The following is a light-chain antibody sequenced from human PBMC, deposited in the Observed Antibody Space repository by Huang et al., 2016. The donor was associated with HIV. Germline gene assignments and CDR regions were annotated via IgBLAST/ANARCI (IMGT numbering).Light chain of an antibody. CDR3: QQSSKSIT. V-gene: IGKV3-11*01. Sequence: EIVLTQFPATLSLSPGERATLSCRASQSVRGELAWYQHKRGHAPRLVIPEASNRATGIPARFSGSGSGTDFTLTISSLEPEDFALYYCQQSSKSITFGQGTRLEIK. CDR2: EAS. J-gene: IGKJ5*01. CDR1: QSVRGE.